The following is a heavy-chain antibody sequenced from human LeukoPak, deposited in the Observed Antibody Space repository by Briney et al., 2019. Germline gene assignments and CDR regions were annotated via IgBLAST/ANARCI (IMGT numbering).Heavy chain of an antibody. CDR2: IYHSGST. CDR1: GYSISSGYY. V-gene: IGHV4-38-2*02. D-gene: IGHD3-10*01. Sequence: SETLSLTCTVSGYSISSGYYWGWIRQPPGKGLEWIGSIYHSGSTYYNPSLKSRVTISVDTSKNQFSLKLSSVTAADTAVYYCARDPYYYGSGSRTPKFDYWGQGTLVTVSS. CDR3: ARDPYYYGSGSRTPKFDY. J-gene: IGHJ4*02.